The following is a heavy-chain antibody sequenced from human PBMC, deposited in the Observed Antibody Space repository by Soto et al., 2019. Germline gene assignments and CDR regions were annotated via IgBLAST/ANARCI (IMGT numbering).Heavy chain of an antibody. CDR3: ARFPEEITTVTTGYYGMDV. Sequence: LXLTCTVSGGSISIGCYYWSWIRQHPGKGLEWIWYIYYSGSTYYNPSLKSRVTISVDTSKNQFSLKLSSVTAADTAVYYCARFPEEITTVTTGYYGMDVWGQGTTVTVSS. CDR2: IYYSGST. CDR1: GGSISIGCYY. D-gene: IGHD4-17*01. V-gene: IGHV4-31*03. J-gene: IGHJ6*02.